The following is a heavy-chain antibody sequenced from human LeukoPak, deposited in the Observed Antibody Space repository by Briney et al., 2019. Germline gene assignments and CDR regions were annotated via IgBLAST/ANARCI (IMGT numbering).Heavy chain of an antibody. CDR3: GRNYLSDCSGGSCYAVDS. CDR1: GYTFTDYY. Sequence: GSSVKVSSTASGYTFTDYYVHWVRQAPGRGREWMGWIKPKRGGANYAQRVQGRVTLTRDKSITTAYMELGRLTSDDTAVYYCGRNYLSDCSGGSCYAVDSWGQGTLVSVSS. D-gene: IGHD2-15*01. CDR2: IKPKRGGA. V-gene: IGHV1-2*02. J-gene: IGHJ4*02.